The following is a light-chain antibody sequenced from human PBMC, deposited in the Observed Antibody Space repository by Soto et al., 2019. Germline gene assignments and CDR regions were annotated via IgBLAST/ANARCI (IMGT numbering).Light chain of an antibody. J-gene: IGKJ1*01. Sequence: EIVMTQSPATLSVSPGERATLSCRASQIFNSNFVWYQQKPGQAHRLLIYGASTRATGIPGRFSGSGYGTEFTLTISSLQSEDFAVYYCQQYNNWLLTFGQGTKVEIK. CDR3: QQYNNWLLT. CDR2: GAS. V-gene: IGKV3-15*01. CDR1: QIFNSN.